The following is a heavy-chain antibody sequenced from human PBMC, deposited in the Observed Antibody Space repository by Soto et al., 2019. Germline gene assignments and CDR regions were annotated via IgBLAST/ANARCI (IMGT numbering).Heavy chain of an antibody. V-gene: IGHV3-23*01. J-gene: IGHJ6*02. CDR1: GFTFSSYA. CDR2: ISGSGGNT. Sequence: GGSLRLSCAASGFTFSSYAMSWVRQAPGKGLEWVSAISGSGGNTYYADSVKGRFTISRDNSKNTLYLQMNSLRAEDTAVYYCAKSNLGNFWPVGGDVWGQGTTVTVSS. D-gene: IGHD3-3*01. CDR3: AKSNLGNFWPVGGDV.